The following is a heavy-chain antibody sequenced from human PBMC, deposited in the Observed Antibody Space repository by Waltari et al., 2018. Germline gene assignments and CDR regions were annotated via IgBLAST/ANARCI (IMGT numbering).Heavy chain of an antibody. J-gene: IGHJ4*02. V-gene: IGHV3-23*01. Sequence: EVQLLESGGGLVQPGGSLRLSCAASGFTFSSYAMSWFRRAPGKGLEWVSAISGSGGRKDYEDAVKGRLTIARDNSKKKLYLQMNSLRAEDTAVYYCAKDVSSSWSYFDYWGQGTLVTVSS. CDR3: AKDVSSSWSYFDY. D-gene: IGHD6-13*01. CDR2: ISGSGGRK. CDR1: GFTFSSYA.